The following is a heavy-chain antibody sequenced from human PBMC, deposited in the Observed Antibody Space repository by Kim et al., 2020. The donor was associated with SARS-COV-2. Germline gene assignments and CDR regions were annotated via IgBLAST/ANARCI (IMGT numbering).Heavy chain of an antibody. V-gene: IGHV4-30-2*04. D-gene: IGHD1-26*01. CDR3: ARDLLVGVSLDY. Sequence: TSSTPPLKSRVTISVDTSKTQFSLRLRSVTAADTAVYYCARDLLVGVSLDYWGQGALVTVSS. J-gene: IGHJ4*02. CDR2: T.